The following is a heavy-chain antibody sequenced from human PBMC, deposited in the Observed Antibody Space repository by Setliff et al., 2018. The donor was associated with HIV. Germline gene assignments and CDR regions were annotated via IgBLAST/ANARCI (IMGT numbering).Heavy chain of an antibody. CDR3: ATEAQCSSSSCPGTLDS. CDR2: IKSRGDGGTI. J-gene: IGHJ4*02. V-gene: IGHV3-15*01. D-gene: IGHD2-2*01. Sequence: LRLSCAVSGFTFTNAWMSWVRQAPGKGLEWVGRIKSRGDGGTIDYAAPVKGRFIISRNDSRNTLYLQMNGLESEDTAMYYCATEAQCSSSSCPGTLDSWGQGTLVTVSS. CDR1: GFTFTNAW.